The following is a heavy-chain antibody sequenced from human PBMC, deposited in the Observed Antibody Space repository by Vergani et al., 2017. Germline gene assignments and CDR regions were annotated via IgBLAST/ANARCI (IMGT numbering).Heavy chain of an antibody. CDR1: GYSFTSYW. V-gene: IGHV5-51*01. J-gene: IGHJ6*03. D-gene: IGHD6-6*01. CDR3: ARHRSSQYYYYIDV. CDR2: IYPNDSDT. Sequence: EVPLVQSGAEVKKPGESLKISCKGSGYSFTSYWIGWVRQLPGKGLEWMGIIYPNDSDTRYSPSFQGQVTISVDKSISTAYLQWVNLKTSDTAVYFCARHRSSQYYYYIDVWGKGTTVTVSS.